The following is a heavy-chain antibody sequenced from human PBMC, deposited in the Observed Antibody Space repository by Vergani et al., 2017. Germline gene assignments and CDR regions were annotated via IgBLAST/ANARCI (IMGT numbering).Heavy chain of an antibody. D-gene: IGHD3-3*01. CDR3: ARGRNLRFLEWLSPWFDP. CDR2: IYYSGST. Sequence: QVQLQESGPGLVKPSETLSLTCTVSGGSISSYYWSWIRQPPGKGLEWIGYIYYSGSTNYNPSLKSRVTISLDTSKNQFSLKLSSVTAADTAVYYCARGRNLRFLEWLSPWFDPWGQGTLVTVSS. CDR1: GGSISSYY. J-gene: IGHJ5*02. V-gene: IGHV4-59*01.